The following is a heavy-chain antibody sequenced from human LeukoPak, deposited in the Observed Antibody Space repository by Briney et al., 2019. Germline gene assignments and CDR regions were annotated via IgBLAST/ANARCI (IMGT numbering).Heavy chain of an antibody. J-gene: IGHJ4*02. CDR3: ARDPGIAAAGNDY. CDR2: IYYSGST. V-gene: IGHV4-61*01. CDR1: GGSFSSGSYY. Sequence: SETLSLTCTVSGGSFSSGSYYWSWIRQPPGKGLEWIGYIYYSGSTNYNPSLKSRVTISVDTSKNQLSLKLSSVTAADTAVYYCARDPGIAAAGNDYWGQGTLVTVSS. D-gene: IGHD6-13*01.